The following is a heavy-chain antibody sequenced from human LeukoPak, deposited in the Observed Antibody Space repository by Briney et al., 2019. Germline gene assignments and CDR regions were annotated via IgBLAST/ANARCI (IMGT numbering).Heavy chain of an antibody. D-gene: IGHD3-16*01. CDR3: ARDLTRGSYLDY. J-gene: IGHJ4*02. Sequence: ASVKVSCKASGYTFTSYYMHWVRQTPGQGLAWMGINNPSDGSPSYAQKFQGRVTLTRDTSTSTVYMELSSLRPEDTAVYYWARDLTRGSYLDYWGQGTLVTVSS. CDR1: GYTFTSYY. CDR2: NNPSDGSP. V-gene: IGHV1-46*01.